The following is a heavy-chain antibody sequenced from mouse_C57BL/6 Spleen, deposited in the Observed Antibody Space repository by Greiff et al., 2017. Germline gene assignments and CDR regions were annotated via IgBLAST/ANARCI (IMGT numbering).Heavy chain of an antibody. V-gene: IGHV1-82*01. CDR2: IYPGDGDT. J-gene: IGHJ2*01. CDR1: GYAFSSSW. D-gene: IGHD2-4*01. Sequence: QVQLQQPGPELVKPGASVKFSCKASGYAFSSSWMNWVKQRPGQGLEWIGRIYPGDGDTNYNGKFKGKATLTADKSSSTAYMQLSSLTSEDAAVYFCARGRYYYYDLDYFDYWGQGTTLTVSS. CDR3: ARGRYYYYDLDYFDY.